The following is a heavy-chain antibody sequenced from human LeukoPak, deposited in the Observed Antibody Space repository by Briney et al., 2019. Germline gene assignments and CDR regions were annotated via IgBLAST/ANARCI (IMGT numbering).Heavy chain of an antibody. CDR1: GFTFSSYA. Sequence: GGSLRLSYAASGFTFSSYAMSWVRQAPGKGLEWVQAISGSGGSTYYADSVKGRFTISRDNSKNTLYLQMNSLRAEDTAVYYCAKGVVVPAASLAWFDPWGQGTLVTVSS. CDR2: ISGSGGST. CDR3: AKGVVVPAASLAWFDP. D-gene: IGHD2-2*01. V-gene: IGHV3-23*01. J-gene: IGHJ5*02.